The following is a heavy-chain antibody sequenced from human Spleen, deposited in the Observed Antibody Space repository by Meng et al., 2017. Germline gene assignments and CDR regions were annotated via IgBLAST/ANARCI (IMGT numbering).Heavy chain of an antibody. V-gene: IGHV4-59*01. J-gene: IGHJ3*02. CDR3: ARHTRPWGDDTFDI. CDR2: IYNTDSS. D-gene: IGHD7-27*01. CDR1: GGSISSSS. Sequence: GSLRLSCTVSGGSISSSSWSWIRQPPGKGLEWTAYIYNTDSSNSNPSLKSRVTISVDTSKNQVSLKVRSVTAADTAVYYCARHTRPWGDDTFDIWGQGTMVTVSS.